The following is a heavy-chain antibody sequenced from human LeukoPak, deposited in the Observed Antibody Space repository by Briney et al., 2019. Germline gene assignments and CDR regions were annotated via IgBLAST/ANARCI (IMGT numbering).Heavy chain of an antibody. CDR2: IYYGGST. CDR3: ARHTVSRAGGDFDY. V-gene: IGHV4-59*08. D-gene: IGHD2-8*01. J-gene: IGHJ4*02. CDR1: GGSITTYY. Sequence: SETLSLTCTVSGGSITTYYWSWIRQPPGKGLEWIAFIYYGGSTNYNPPLKSRVTISIDTSKNQFSLKLTSVTAADTAVYYCARHTVSRAGGDFDYWGQGTLVTVSS.